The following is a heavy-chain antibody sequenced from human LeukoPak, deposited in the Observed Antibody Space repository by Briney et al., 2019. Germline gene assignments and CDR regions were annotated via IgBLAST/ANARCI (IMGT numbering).Heavy chain of an antibody. V-gene: IGHV4-39*07. CDR1: GGSISSSSYY. J-gene: IGHJ6*02. D-gene: IGHD3-22*01. Sequence: PSETLSLTCTVSGGSISSSSYYWGWIRQPPGKGLEWIGSMYYSGSTYYNPSLKSRVTISVDTSKNQFSLKLSSVTAADTAVYYCAREYYYDSSGYPSYYYYYYGMDVWGQGTTVTVSS. CDR2: MYYSGST. CDR3: AREYYYDSSGYPSYYYYYYGMDV.